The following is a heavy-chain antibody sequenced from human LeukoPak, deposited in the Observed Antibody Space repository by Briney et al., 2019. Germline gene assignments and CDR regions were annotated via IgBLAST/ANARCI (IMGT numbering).Heavy chain of an antibody. J-gene: IGHJ3*02. Sequence: SETMSLTCTVSSDSIFSASHYWGWLRQHPGTGLEWIGFIYYSGNTYYSSSLKSRITISIDTSKNQFSLSLSSVTVADTAVYYCAREGTAHAFDIWGQGTMVTVSS. D-gene: IGHD3-10*01. V-gene: IGHV4-31*03. CDR2: IYYSGNT. CDR1: SDSIFSASHY. CDR3: AREGTAHAFDI.